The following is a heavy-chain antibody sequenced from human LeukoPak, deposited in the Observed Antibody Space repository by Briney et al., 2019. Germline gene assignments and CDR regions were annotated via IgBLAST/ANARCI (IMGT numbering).Heavy chain of an antibody. CDR2: IYYSGST. J-gene: IGHJ4*02. V-gene: IGHV4-39*01. CDR1: GGSISSSSYY. CDR3: AITGRVAYFDY. Sequence: PSETLSLTCTVSGGSISSSSYYWGWIRQPPGKGLEWIGSIYYSGSTYYNPSLKSRVTISVDTSKNQFSLKLSSVTAADTAVYYCAITGRVAYFDYWGQGTLVTVSS. D-gene: IGHD2-8*02.